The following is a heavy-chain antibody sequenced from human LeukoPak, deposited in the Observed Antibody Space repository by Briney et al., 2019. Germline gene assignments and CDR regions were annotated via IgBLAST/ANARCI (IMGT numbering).Heavy chain of an antibody. Sequence: PSETLSLTCAVYGRSFSGYSWTGIRQPPGKGLEWIGEIDRSGSTNYNPALKRRLTISVDTSKKQFSLKLSSVTAADTAVYYCARGSATGLANWGQGTLVTVSS. V-gene: IGHV4-34*01. J-gene: IGHJ4*02. CDR1: GRSFSGYS. CDR3: ARGSATGLAN. D-gene: IGHD1-1*01. CDR2: IDRSGST.